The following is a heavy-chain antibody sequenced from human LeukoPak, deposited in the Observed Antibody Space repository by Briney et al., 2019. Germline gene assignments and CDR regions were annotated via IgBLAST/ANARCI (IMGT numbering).Heavy chain of an antibody. J-gene: IGHJ4*02. V-gene: IGHV3-30*19. CDR2: ISYDGSNK. Sequence: PGGSLRLSCAASGFTFSSYGMHWVRQTPGKGLEWVAVISYDGSNKYYADSVKGRFTISRDNSKNTLYLQMNSLRAEDTAVYYCARDLNDYGDYSSLWGQGTLVTVSS. CDR3: ARDLNDYGDYSSL. CDR1: GFTFSSYG. D-gene: IGHD4-17*01.